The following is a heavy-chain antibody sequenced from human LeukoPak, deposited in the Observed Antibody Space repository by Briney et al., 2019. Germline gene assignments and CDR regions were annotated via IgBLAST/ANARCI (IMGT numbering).Heavy chain of an antibody. Sequence: ASVTVSCTVSGYTLTELSMHWVRQAPGKGLEWMGGFDPEDGETIYAQKFQGRVTMTRDTSTSTVYMELSSLRSEDTAVYYCARDLDDSSGWGWFDPWGQGTLVTVSS. D-gene: IGHD3-22*01. V-gene: IGHV1-24*01. J-gene: IGHJ5*02. CDR1: GYTLTELS. CDR3: ARDLDDSSGWGWFDP. CDR2: FDPEDGET.